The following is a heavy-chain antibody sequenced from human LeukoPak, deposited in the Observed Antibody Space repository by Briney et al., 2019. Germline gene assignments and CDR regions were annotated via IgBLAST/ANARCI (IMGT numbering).Heavy chain of an antibody. CDR3: ARVRSEYSSSSPPDY. Sequence: GGSLRLSCVVSGFTFSTYWMHWVRQGPGKGLVWVSRIDSSGSDTLYADSVRGRFTVSRDNAKNTLFLQMNSLRVEDTAMYYCARVRSEYSSSSPPDYWGRGTLVTVSS. CDR2: IDSSGSDT. D-gene: IGHD6-6*01. CDR1: GFTFSTYW. J-gene: IGHJ4*02. V-gene: IGHV3-74*01.